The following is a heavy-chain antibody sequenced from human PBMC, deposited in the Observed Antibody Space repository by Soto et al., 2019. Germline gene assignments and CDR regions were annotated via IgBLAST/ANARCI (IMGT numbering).Heavy chain of an antibody. V-gene: IGHV5-51*01. CDR2: IYPGDSDT. Sequence: LGESLKISCKGSGYSFTSYWIGWVRQMPGKGLEWMGIIYPGDSDTRYSPYFQGQVTISADKSISTAYLQWSSLKASDTAMYYCARTAAAGKYYYGVDVWGQGTTVTV. CDR1: GYSFTSYW. D-gene: IGHD6-13*01. J-gene: IGHJ6*02. CDR3: ARTAAAGKYYYGVDV.